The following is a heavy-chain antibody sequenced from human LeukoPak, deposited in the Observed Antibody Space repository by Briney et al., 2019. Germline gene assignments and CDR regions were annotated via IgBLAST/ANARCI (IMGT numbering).Heavy chain of an antibody. CDR1: GFTFSSYS. J-gene: IGHJ4*02. V-gene: IGHV3-48*01. CDR2: ISSSSSTI. CDR3: ARDLGGWFFPYYFDY. D-gene: IGHD6-19*01. Sequence: GGSLRLSCAASGFTFSSYSMNWVRQAPGKGLEWVSYISSSSSTIYYADSVKGRFTISRDNAKNSLYLQMNSLRTEDTAVYYCARDLGGWFFPYYFDYWGQGTLVTVSS.